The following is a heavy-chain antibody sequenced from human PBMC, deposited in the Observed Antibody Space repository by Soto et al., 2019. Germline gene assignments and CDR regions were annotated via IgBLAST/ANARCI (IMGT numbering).Heavy chain of an antibody. CDR1: GYTFRNHG. D-gene: IGHD6-13*01. CDR2: ISPYTGYT. Sequence: QVQLVQSGGEVKKPGVSVKVSCKASGYTFRNHGISWVRQAPGQGLEWMGWISPYTGYTNYAQNFQGRLTMTTDTSTSTAYMDLRSLRSDDTAVYYCARDQTAAGTVDFWGQGTLVTVSS. CDR3: ARDQTAAGTVDF. J-gene: IGHJ4*02. V-gene: IGHV1-18*04.